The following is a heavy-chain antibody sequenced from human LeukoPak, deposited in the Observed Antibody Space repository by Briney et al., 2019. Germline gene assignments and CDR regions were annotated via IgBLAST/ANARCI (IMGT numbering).Heavy chain of an antibody. J-gene: IGHJ4*02. CDR2: GYGRSSYM. V-gene: IGHV3-21*01. D-gene: IGHD3-3*01. CDR3: ARGPYDFWSGYEFYFDY. Sequence: PGGSLRLSCAASGFTFSTYSMNWVRQAPGKGLEWVSSGYGRSSYMYYADSVKGRFTISRDSAKNSLYLQMNSLRAEDTAVYYCARGPYDFWSGYEFYFDYWGQGTLVTVSS. CDR1: GFTFSTYS.